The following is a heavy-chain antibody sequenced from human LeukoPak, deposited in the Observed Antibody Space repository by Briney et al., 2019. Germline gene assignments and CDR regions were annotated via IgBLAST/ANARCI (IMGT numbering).Heavy chain of an antibody. CDR2: ISYDGSNK. CDR1: GFTFSSYA. Sequence: PGGSLRLSFAASGFTFSSYAMHWVRQAPGKGLEWVAVISYDGSNKYYADSVKGRFTISRDNSKNTLYLQMNSLRAEDTAVYYCARPAPPDYYDSSGYLDYWGQGTLVTVSS. D-gene: IGHD3-22*01. V-gene: IGHV3-30*04. CDR3: ARPAPPDYYDSSGYLDY. J-gene: IGHJ4*02.